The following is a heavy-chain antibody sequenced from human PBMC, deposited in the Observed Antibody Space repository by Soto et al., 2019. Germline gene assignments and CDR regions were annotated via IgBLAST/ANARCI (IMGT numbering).Heavy chain of an antibody. CDR1: GFTLLNDY. Sequence: ASVKVSCKASGFTLLNDYIHWVRQAPRQGLEWMGMINPSTGATRYSQQFRGRVTVTWDTSTSTVYMELSSLRSEDTAVYYCATEPIRKYCCLFDYWGQGALVTVLL. J-gene: IGHJ4*02. D-gene: IGHD2-15*01. CDR2: INPSTGAT. V-gene: IGHV1-46*01. CDR3: ATEPIRKYCCLFDY.